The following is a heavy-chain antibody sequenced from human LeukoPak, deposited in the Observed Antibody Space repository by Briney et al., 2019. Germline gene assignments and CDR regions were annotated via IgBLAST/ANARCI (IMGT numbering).Heavy chain of an antibody. CDR2: IYSGGNT. V-gene: IGHV3-66*01. D-gene: IGHD4-17*01. Sequence: GGSLRLSCAASGFTVRSNYMNWVRQAPGKGLEWVSPIYSGGNTYFADSVKGTFTISSDISKNTLYPQMNSLRAEDTAVYYCARGYGDYFGGCPFDIWGQGTMVTVSS. CDR3: ARGYGDYFGGCPFDI. CDR1: GFTVRSNY. J-gene: IGHJ3*02.